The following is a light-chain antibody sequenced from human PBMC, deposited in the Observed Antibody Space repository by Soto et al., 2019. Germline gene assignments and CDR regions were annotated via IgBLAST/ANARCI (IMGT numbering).Light chain of an antibody. Sequence: EIVLTQSPGTLSLSPGERATLSCRASQSVSSSYLAWYQQKPGQAPRLLIYGASSRATGIPDRFSGRGSGTDFTLTISRLEPEDSAVYYCHHYGSSPPYTFGQGTKLEIK. CDR3: HHYGSSPPYT. J-gene: IGKJ2*01. CDR2: GAS. V-gene: IGKV3-20*01. CDR1: QSVSSSY.